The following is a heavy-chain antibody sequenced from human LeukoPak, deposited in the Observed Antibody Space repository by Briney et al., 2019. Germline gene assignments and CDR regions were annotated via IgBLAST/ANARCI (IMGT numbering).Heavy chain of an antibody. CDR1: GFTFSNYW. CDR3: ARGGLRYFAL. V-gene: IGHV3-7*04. J-gene: IGHJ5*02. Sequence: GGSLRLSCAAPGFTFSNYWMSWVRQAPGKGLGWVANIKEDGSEKYYVDSVKGRFTISRDNGKNSLYLQMNSLRVEDTAVYYCARGGLRYFALWGQGALVTVSS. CDR2: IKEDGSEK. D-gene: IGHD3-16*01.